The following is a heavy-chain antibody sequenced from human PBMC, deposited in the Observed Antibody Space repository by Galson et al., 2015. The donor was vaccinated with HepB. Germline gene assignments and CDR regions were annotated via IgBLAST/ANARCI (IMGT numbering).Heavy chain of an antibody. Sequence: SVKVSCKASGYTFTSYAMHWVRQAPGQRLEWMGWINAGNGNTKYSQKFQGRVTITRDTSASTAYMELSSLRSEDTAVYYCARARCGSDCLDYWGQGTLVTVSS. V-gene: IGHV1-3*01. J-gene: IGHJ4*02. CDR1: GYTFTSYA. CDR3: ARARCGSDCLDY. D-gene: IGHD2-21*02. CDR2: INAGNGNT.